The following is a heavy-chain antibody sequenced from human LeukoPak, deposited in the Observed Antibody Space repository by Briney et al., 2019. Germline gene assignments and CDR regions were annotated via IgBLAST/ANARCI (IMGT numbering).Heavy chain of an antibody. D-gene: IGHD3-16*02. CDR1: GFTSSSYS. J-gene: IGHJ4*02. Sequence: GGSLRLSCAASGFTSSSYSMNWVRQAPGKGLEWVSSISSSSSYIYYADSVKGRFTISRDNAKNSLYLQMNSLRAEDTAVYYCARDGNMITFGGVIVSFDYWGQGTLVTVSS. CDR3: ARDGNMITFGGVIVSFDY. CDR2: ISSSSSYI. V-gene: IGHV3-21*01.